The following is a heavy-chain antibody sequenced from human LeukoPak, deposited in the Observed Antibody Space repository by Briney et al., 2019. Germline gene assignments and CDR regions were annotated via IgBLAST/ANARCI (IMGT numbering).Heavy chain of an antibody. CDR3: TRDTFGARDS. D-gene: IGHD3-10*01. CDR1: GYTFSSYW. Sequence: RPGRSLRLSCAASGYTFSSYWTHWVRQGPGKGLVWVSRINEDGSSTSYAESVRGRFTISRDNAKNTLYLQMNSLRAEDAAVYYCTRDTFGARDSWGQGTLVTVSS. J-gene: IGHJ4*02. V-gene: IGHV3-74*01. CDR2: INEDGSST.